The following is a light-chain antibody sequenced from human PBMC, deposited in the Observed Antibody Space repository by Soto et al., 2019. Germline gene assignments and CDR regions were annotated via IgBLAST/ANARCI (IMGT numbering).Light chain of an antibody. CDR2: GAS. Sequence: EIVLTQSPGTLSLSPGERATLSCRASQSVSSSYLAWYQQKPGQAPRLLIYGASSRATGIPDRFSGSGSGTEFTITISRLELEDFSVYYCQQYGSSLFSFGSGTKVDIK. J-gene: IGKJ3*01. CDR3: QQYGSSLFS. V-gene: IGKV3-20*01. CDR1: QSVSSSY.